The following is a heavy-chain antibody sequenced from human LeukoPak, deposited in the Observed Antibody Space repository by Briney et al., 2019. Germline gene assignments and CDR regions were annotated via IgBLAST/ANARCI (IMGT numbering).Heavy chain of an antibody. Sequence: GGSLRPSCAASGFTFSKYWMSWVRQAPGKGLEWVANMKEDGSEKYYVDSVKGRFTISRDNAKNSLYLQMNSLRAEDTAVYYCARDDDWNYEDYWGQGTLVTVSS. CDR1: GFTFSKYW. J-gene: IGHJ4*02. D-gene: IGHD1-7*01. CDR3: ARDDDWNYEDY. CDR2: MKEDGSEK. V-gene: IGHV3-7*01.